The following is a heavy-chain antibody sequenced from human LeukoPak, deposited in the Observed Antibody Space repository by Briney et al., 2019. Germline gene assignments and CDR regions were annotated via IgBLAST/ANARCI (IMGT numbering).Heavy chain of an antibody. CDR3: AELGITMIGGV. CDR2: ISGSGGST. D-gene: IGHD3-10*02. J-gene: IGHJ6*04. V-gene: IGHV3-23*01. Sequence: GGALRLSCAASGFTFSSYGMSWVRQAPGKGLEWVSAISGSGGSTYYADSVKGRFTISRDNSKNTLYLQMNSLRAEDTAVYYCAELGITMIGGVWGKGTTVTISS. CDR1: GFTFSSYG.